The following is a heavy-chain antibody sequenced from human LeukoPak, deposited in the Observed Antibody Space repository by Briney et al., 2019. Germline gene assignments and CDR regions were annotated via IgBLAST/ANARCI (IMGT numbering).Heavy chain of an antibody. D-gene: IGHD6-13*01. V-gene: IGHV4-39*07. J-gene: IGHJ3*01. CDR3: ARDRIAAAGRGGIVD. CDR1: GGSISSSSYY. Sequence: PSETLSLTCTVSGGSISSSSYYWGWIRQPPGKGLEWIGSIYYSGSTYYNPSLKSRVTISVDTSKNQFSLKLSSVTAADTAVYYCARDRIAAAGRGGIVDWGQGTMVTVSS. CDR2: IYYSGST.